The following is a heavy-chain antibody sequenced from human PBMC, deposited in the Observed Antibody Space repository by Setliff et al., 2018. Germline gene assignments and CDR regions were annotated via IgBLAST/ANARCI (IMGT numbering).Heavy chain of an antibody. J-gene: IGHJ6*02. CDR2: INHSGST. CDR1: GGSFSGYY. CDR3: ARKKTVYWYYGMDV. Sequence: SETLSLTCAVYGGSFSGYYWSWLRQPPGKGLEWIGEINHSGSTNYNPSLKSRVTISVDTSKNQFSLKLSSVTAADTAVYYCARKKTVYWYYGMDVWGQGTTVTVSS. V-gene: IGHV4-34*01. D-gene: IGHD2-15*01.